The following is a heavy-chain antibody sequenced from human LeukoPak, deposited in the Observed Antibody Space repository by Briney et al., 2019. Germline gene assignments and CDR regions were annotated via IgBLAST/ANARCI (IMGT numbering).Heavy chain of an antibody. CDR2: INPSGGST. Sequence: ASVKVSCKASGYTFTSYYMRWVRQAPGQGLEWMGIINPSGGSTNYAQKFQGRVTMTRDTSTSTVYMELSSLRSEDTAVYYCARVGYDYVWGSYRHLYYFDYWGQGTLVTVSS. CDR3: ARVGYDYVWGSYRHLYYFDY. CDR1: GYTFTSYY. V-gene: IGHV1-46*01. D-gene: IGHD3-16*02. J-gene: IGHJ4*02.